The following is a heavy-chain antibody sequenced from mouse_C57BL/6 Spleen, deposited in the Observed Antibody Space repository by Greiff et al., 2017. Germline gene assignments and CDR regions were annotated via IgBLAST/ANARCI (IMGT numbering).Heavy chain of an antibody. CDR3: VYDGYYEFAY. CDR1: GYTFTSYG. Sequence: QVQLKESGAELARPGASVKLSCKASGYTFTSYGISWVKQRTGQGLEWIGEIYPRSGNTYYNEKFKGKATLTADKSSSTAYMELRSLTSEDSAVYFCVYDGYYEFAYWGQGTLVTVSA. D-gene: IGHD2-3*01. CDR2: IYPRSGNT. J-gene: IGHJ3*01. V-gene: IGHV1-81*01.